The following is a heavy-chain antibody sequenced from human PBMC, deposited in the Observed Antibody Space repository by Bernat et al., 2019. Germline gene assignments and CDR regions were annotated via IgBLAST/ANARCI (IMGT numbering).Heavy chain of an antibody. CDR3: ARDPYYDFWSGYYTGMTARRHFDY. CDR1: GFTFSSYG. V-gene: IGHV3-33*01. Sequence: QVQLVESGGGVVQPGRSLRLSCAASGFTFSSYGMHWVRQAPGKGLEWVAVIWYDGSNKYYADSVKGRFTISRDNSKNTLYLQMNSLRAEDTAVYYCARDPYYDFWSGYYTGMTARRHFDYWGQGTLVTVSS. J-gene: IGHJ4*02. CDR2: IWYDGSNK. D-gene: IGHD3-3*01.